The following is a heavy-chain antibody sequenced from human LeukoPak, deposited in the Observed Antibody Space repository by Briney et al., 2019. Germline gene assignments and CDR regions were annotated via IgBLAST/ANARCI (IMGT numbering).Heavy chain of an antibody. CDR1: GYTFTAYF. CDR3: ARGGTEASSGDY. J-gene: IGHJ4*02. Sequence: ASSVKVSCKASGYTFTAYFMHWVRQAPGQGLEWMGRINPNSGGTNYAQKLQGRVTMTRDTSITTAYMDLSRLTYDDTAVYYCARGGTEASSGDYWGQGTLVTVSS. V-gene: IGHV1-2*06. D-gene: IGHD3-10*01. CDR2: INPNSGGT.